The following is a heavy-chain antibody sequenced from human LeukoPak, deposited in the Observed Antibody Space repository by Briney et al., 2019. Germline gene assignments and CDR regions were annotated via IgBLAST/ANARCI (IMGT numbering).Heavy chain of an antibody. D-gene: IGHD1-14*01. CDR3: AREQSNHHHNDPAVPYFDY. V-gene: IGHV3-23*01. J-gene: IGHJ4*02. CDR1: GFTFSSYA. Sequence: GGSLRLSCAASGFTFSSYAMSWVRQAPGKGLEWVSAISGSGGSTYYADSVKGRFTISRDNSKNTLYLQMNSLRAEDTAVYYCAREQSNHHHNDPAVPYFDYWGQGTLVTVSS. CDR2: ISGSGGST.